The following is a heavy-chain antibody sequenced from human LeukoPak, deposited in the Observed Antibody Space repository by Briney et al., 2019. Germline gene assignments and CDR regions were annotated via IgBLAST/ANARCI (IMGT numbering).Heavy chain of an antibody. CDR1: GYTFTNYG. V-gene: IGHV1-18*01. CDR2: ISAYNGNT. CDR3: ARLRFSTVTTFDY. D-gene: IGHD4-11*01. J-gene: IGHJ4*02. Sequence: ASVKVSCKASGYTFTNYGISWVRQAPGQGREWMGWISAYNGNTKYAQKFQGRVTMTTDTSTSTAYMELRSLRSDDTAVYYCARLRFSTVTTFDYWGQGTLVTVSS.